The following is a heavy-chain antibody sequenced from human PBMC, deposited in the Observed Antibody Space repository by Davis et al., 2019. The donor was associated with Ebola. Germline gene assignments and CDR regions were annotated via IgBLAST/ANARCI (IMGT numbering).Heavy chain of an antibody. V-gene: IGHV3-23*01. D-gene: IGHD5/OR15-5a*01. CDR3: AKDGAAVPHSVYFYYGLDV. J-gene: IGHJ6*04. CDR2: LSGSGGST. Sequence: GESLKIPCAASGFSFSIHAIPWVRQAPGKGLEWVSALSGSGGSTYYAESVKGRFTISRDNSNSTLYLQMNSLRAEDTAVYYCAKDGAAVPHSVYFYYGLDVWGIGTTVTVS. CDR1: GFSFSIHA.